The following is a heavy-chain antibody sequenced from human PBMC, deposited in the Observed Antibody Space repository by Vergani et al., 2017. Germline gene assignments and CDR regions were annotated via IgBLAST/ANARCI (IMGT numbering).Heavy chain of an antibody. D-gene: IGHD4/OR15-4a*01. Sequence: LSLKSRVTISVDRSKNQFSLKLSSVTAADTAVYYCARGVLADNWFDPWGQGTLVTVSS. J-gene: IGHJ5*02. CDR3: ARGVLADNWFDP. V-gene: IGHV4-30-2*01.